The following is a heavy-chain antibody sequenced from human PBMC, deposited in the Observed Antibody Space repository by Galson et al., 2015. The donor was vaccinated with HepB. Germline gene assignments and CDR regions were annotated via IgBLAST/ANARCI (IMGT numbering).Heavy chain of an antibody. CDR2: INSDGSEP. CDR1: GFTFSGYW. J-gene: IGHJ4*02. V-gene: IGHV3-74*01. Sequence: SLRLSCAAAGFTFSGYWMHWVRQAPGKGLMWVSRINSDGSEPKYADSVKGRFAISRDNVKNTLYLQMNSLRAEDTAVYYCARGDIVVVPAAQGTFDYWGQGTLVTVSS. D-gene: IGHD2-2*01. CDR3: ARGDIVVVPAAQGTFDY.